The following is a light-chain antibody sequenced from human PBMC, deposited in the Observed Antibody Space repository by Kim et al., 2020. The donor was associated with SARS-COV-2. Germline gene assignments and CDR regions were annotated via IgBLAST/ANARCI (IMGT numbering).Light chain of an antibody. J-gene: IGKJ2*01. Sequence: LSVSPGESATLACRASQSVSSNVAWYQQKPGQAPRLLIDGASTRATGIPARFSGSGSGTEFTLTISSLQSEDFAVYYCQQYNNWYTFGQGTKLEI. CDR1: QSVSSN. CDR3: QQYNNWYT. CDR2: GAS. V-gene: IGKV3-15*01.